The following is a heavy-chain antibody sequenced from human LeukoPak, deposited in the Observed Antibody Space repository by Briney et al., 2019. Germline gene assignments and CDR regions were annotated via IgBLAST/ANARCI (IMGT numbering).Heavy chain of an antibody. J-gene: IGHJ4*02. CDR3: ARDLRWSYFDS. D-gene: IGHD4-23*01. CDR2: IYYRGNT. V-gene: IGHV4-59*01. CDR1: GGSISSYY. Sequence: PSETLSLTCTVSGGSISSYYWSWIRQPPGKGLEWIGYIYYRGNTNYNPSLKSRVTISVDTSKNHFSLKLTSLTAADTAVYYCARDLRWSYFDSWGQGTLVTVSS.